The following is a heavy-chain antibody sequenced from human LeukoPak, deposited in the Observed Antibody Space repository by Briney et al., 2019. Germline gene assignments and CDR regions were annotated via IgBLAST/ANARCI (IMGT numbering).Heavy chain of an antibody. CDR2: INPDGSRI. V-gene: IGHV3-74*01. CDR1: GFTLSNYW. D-gene: IGHD1-26*01. J-gene: IGHJ4*02. Sequence: GGSLRLSCAASGFTLSNYWMHWVRQAPGKGPVWVSRINPDGSRIDYAESVRGRFTVSRDSAKNTLYLQMNSLRAEDTAVYYCSRDFVGADDYWGQGTLVTVSS. CDR3: SRDFVGADDY.